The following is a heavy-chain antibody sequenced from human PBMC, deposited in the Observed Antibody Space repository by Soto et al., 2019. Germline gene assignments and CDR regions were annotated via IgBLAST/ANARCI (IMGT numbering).Heavy chain of an antibody. CDR1: GFPFDDYT. J-gene: IGHJ4*02. D-gene: IGHD1-26*01. V-gene: IGHV3-43*01. CDR3: AKDINSGSYHVTLDY. CDR2: ITWNGGSA. Sequence: GGPLRLPCSPSGFPFDDYTMLWVRQPPGKSLEWFSLITWNGGSAYYADPVKGRFTISSDNSKNSLYLQMNSLRTAATDLYYCAKDINSGSYHVTLDYWGQGTLVTVSS.